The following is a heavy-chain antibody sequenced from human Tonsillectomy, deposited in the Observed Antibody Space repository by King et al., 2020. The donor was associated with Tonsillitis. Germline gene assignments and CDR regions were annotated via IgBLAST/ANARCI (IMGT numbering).Heavy chain of an antibody. CDR3: ARISTTSSLAFDI. Sequence: VQLVESGGGLVQPGGSLRLSCAASGFTFSSYEMNWVRQAPGKGLEWVSYIRSSGSTIYYTDSVKGRFTISRDNAKNSLYLQMNSLRAEDTAVYYCARISTTSSLAFDIGGQGTMVTVPS. CDR2: IRSSGSTI. V-gene: IGHV3-48*03. CDR1: GFTFSSYE. J-gene: IGHJ3*02. D-gene: IGHD2-2*01.